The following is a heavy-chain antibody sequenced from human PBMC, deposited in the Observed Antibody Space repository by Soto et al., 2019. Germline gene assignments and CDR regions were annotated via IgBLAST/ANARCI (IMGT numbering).Heavy chain of an antibody. V-gene: IGHV3-30*18. CDR3: AKDRALRYFDWEQPAETDY. J-gene: IGHJ4*02. D-gene: IGHD3-9*01. CDR2: ISYDGSNK. Sequence: PGGSLRLSCAASGFTFSSYGMHWVRQAPGKGLEWVAVISYDGSNKYYADSVKGRFTISRDNSKNTLYLQMNSLRAEDTAVYYCAKDRALRYFDWEQPAETDYWGQGTLVTVSS. CDR1: GFTFSSYG.